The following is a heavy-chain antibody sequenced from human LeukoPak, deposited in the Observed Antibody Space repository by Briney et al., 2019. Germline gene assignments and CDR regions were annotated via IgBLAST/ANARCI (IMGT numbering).Heavy chain of an antibody. J-gene: IGHJ4*02. D-gene: IGHD2-21*01. Sequence: PSETLSLTCTVSGGSISSYYWSWLRQPPGKALEWIGYIYYSGSTNYNPSLKSRVTISVDTSKNQFSLKLSSVTAADTAVYYCAGGVVNPPRFDYWGQGTLVTVSS. CDR3: AGGVVNPPRFDY. V-gene: IGHV4-59*01. CDR1: GGSISSYY. CDR2: IYYSGST.